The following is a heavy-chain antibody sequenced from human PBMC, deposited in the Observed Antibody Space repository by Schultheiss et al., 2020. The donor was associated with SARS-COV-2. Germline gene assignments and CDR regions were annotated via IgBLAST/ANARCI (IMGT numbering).Heavy chain of an antibody. CDR2: INHSGST. CDR1: GGSFSGYY. D-gene: IGHD3-3*01. J-gene: IGHJ4*02. Sequence: SETLSLTCAVYGGSFSGYYWSWIRQPPGKGLEWIGEINHSGSTNYNPSLKSRVTISVDTSKNQFSLKLSSVTAADTAVYYCARQANSITIFGVVIDYWGQGTLVTVSS. V-gene: IGHV4-34*01. CDR3: ARQANSITIFGVVIDY.